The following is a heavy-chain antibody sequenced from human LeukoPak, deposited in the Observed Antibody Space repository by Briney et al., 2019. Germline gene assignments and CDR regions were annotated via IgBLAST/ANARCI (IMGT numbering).Heavy chain of an antibody. CDR1: GGSISSYY. CDR3: ARRVITTRWFDP. J-gene: IGHJ5*02. Sequence: PSETLSLTCTVSGGSISSYYWSWIRQPPGKGLEWIGYIYYSGSTNYNPSLKSRVTISVDTSKNQFSLKLSSVTAADTAVYYCARRVITTRWFDPWGQGTLVTVSS. CDR2: IYYSGST. V-gene: IGHV4-59*12. D-gene: IGHD3-22*01.